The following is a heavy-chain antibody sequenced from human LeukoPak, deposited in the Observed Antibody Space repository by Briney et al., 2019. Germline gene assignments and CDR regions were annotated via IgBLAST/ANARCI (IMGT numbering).Heavy chain of an antibody. Sequence: GGSLRLSCAASGFVFSDYGMHWVRQAPGKGLEWVAFVRYDGSNEYYADSVKGRFTISRDNSKNTLYLQMNSLRAEDTAVYYCARAPRYCSGGSCRSWGQGTLVTVSS. CDR1: GFVFSDYG. D-gene: IGHD2-15*01. J-gene: IGHJ4*02. CDR3: ARAPRYCSGGSCRS. CDR2: VRYDGSNE. V-gene: IGHV3-30*02.